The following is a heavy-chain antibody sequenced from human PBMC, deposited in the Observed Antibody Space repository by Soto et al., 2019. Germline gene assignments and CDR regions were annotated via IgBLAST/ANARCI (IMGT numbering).Heavy chain of an antibody. D-gene: IGHD3-16*01. CDR2: ISYDGSNK. CDR3: ATDWDYDYVWGSSFDY. V-gene: IGHV3-30*03. CDR1: GFTFSSYG. Sequence: QVQLVESGGGVVQPGRSLRLSCAASGFTFSSYGMHWVRQAPGKGLEWVAVISYDGSNKYYADSVKGRFTISRDNSKNTLYLQMNCMRAEDRAVYYRATDWDYDYVWGSSFDYWGQGTLVTVSS. J-gene: IGHJ4*02.